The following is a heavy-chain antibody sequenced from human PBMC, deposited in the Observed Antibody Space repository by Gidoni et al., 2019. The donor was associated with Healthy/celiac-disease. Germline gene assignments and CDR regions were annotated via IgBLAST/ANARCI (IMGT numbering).Heavy chain of an antibody. Sequence: QVQLQESGPGLVKPSQTLSLTCTVSGGSIRSGSYYWSWIRQPAGKGLDWNGRIYTSGSTNYNPSLKSRVTISVDTSKNQFSLKLSSVTAADTSVYYCAREFVNHYYDSSGYRSETYFDYWGQGTLVTVSS. V-gene: IGHV4-61*02. CDR1: GGSIRSGSYY. J-gene: IGHJ4*02. CDR2: IYTSGST. CDR3: AREFVNHYYDSSGYRSETYFDY. D-gene: IGHD3-22*01.